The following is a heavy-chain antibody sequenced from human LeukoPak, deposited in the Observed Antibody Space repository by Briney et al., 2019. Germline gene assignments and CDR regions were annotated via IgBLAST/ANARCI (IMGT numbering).Heavy chain of an antibody. J-gene: IGHJ6*02. D-gene: IGHD2-15*01. CDR3: ARGGGGVVRNGLDV. CDR2: LSGDGTTT. Sequence: GGSLRLSCAASGFTFSTYWMHWVRQAPGKGLVWVSRLSGDGTTTNYADSVKGRFSISRGNAKNTLFLQVSSLTDEDTAVYYCARGGGGVVRNGLDVWGLGTTVTVSS. V-gene: IGHV3-74*01. CDR1: GFTFSTYW.